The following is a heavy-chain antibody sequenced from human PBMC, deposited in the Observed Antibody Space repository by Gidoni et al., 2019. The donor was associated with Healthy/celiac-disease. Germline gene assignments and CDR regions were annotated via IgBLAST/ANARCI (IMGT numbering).Heavy chain of an antibody. CDR2: IYYSGST. J-gene: IGHJ4*02. CDR3: ARDPRAGIAVAAMGIDY. CDR1: GGSISSSSYY. Sequence: QLQLQESGPGLVKPSETLSLTCTVSGGSISSSSYYWGWIRQPPGKGLEWIGSIYYSGSTYYTPSLKSRVTISVDTSKNQFSLKLSSVTAADTAVYYCARDPRAGIAVAAMGIDYWGQGTLVTVSS. D-gene: IGHD6-19*01. V-gene: IGHV4-39*07.